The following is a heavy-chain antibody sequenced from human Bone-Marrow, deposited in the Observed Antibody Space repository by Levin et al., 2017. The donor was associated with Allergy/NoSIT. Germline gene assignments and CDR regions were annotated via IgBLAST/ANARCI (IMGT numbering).Heavy chain of an antibody. Sequence: PSETLSLTCTVSGDSINTGGFYWSWIRQHPEKGLEWIGYLYDSGHTNYNPSLKSRVVISVDTSNNQFFLNLSSVTAADTAVYFCARGNGFCTEGTCYYYYYFMDVWGKGTTVTV. J-gene: IGHJ6*03. CDR3: ARGNGFCTEGTCYYYYYFMDV. CDR1: GDSINTGGFY. CDR2: LYDSGHT. D-gene: IGHD2-15*01. V-gene: IGHV4-31*03.